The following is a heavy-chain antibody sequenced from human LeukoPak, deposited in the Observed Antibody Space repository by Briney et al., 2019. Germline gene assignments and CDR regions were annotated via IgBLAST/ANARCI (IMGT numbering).Heavy chain of an antibody. CDR2: INAGNGNT. Sequence: ASVKVSCKASGYTFTSYAMHWVRQAPGQRLEWMGWINAGNGNTKYSQEFQGRVTITRDTSASTVYMELSSLRSEDMAVYYCARAGYFDWPEYWGQGTLVTVSS. D-gene: IGHD3-9*01. J-gene: IGHJ4*02. V-gene: IGHV1-3*03. CDR1: GYTFTSYA. CDR3: ARAGYFDWPEY.